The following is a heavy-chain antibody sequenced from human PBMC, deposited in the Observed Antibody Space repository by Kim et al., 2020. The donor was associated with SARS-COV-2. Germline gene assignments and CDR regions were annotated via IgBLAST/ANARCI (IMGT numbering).Heavy chain of an antibody. J-gene: IGHJ6*03. D-gene: IGHD1-26*01. CDR3: AKWELLRAYYYYDMDV. Sequence: SGKGRSTISRDNAKNTLYLKMNRLRAEDTAVYYCAKWELLRAYYYYDMDVWGKGTTVTVSS. V-gene: IGHV3-21*01.